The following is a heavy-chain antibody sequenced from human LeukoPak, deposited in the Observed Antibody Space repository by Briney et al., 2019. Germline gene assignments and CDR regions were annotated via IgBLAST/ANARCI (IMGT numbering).Heavy chain of an antibody. Sequence: PSETLSLTCTVSGGSISSYYWSWIRQPPGKGLEWIGYIYYSGSTNYNPSLESRVTISVDTSKNQFSLKLSSVTAADTAVYYCASHYYDSSGRDYWGQGTLATVSS. CDR2: IYYSGST. J-gene: IGHJ4*02. D-gene: IGHD3-22*01. V-gene: IGHV4-59*01. CDR1: GGSISSYY. CDR3: ASHYYDSSGRDY.